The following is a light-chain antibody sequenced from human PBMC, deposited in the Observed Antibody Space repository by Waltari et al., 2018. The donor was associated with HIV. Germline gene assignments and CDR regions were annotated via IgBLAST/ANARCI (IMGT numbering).Light chain of an antibody. V-gene: IGLV2-8*01. CDR3: SSYADSDTPVV. CDR1: NDVGTFTY. CDR2: DVT. J-gene: IGLJ2*01. Sequence: QSALTQPASVSGSPGQSITISCSNDVGTFTYVSWYQQHPGKSPKLIIYDVTKRPSGVPDRFSGSKSGNTASLTVSGLQGEDEADYYCSSYADSDTPVVFGGGTKLTVL.